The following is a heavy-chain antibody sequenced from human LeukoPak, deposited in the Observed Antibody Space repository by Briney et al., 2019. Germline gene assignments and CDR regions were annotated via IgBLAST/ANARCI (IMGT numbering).Heavy chain of an antibody. CDR3: ARRNGQDIVATFRRRYYFDD. J-gene: IGHJ4*02. CDR1: GGSFSGYY. V-gene: IGHV4-34*01. D-gene: IGHD5-12*01. Sequence: SETLSLTCAVYGGSFSGYYWSWIRQPPGKGLEWIGEINHSGSTNYNPSLKSRVTISINTSNNQSSLKLRSVTAADTAVYYCARRNGQDIVATFRRRYYFDDWGQGTLVTVSS. CDR2: INHSGST.